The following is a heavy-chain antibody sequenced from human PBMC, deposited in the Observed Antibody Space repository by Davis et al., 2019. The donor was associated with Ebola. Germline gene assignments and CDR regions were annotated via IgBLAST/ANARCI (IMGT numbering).Heavy chain of an antibody. D-gene: IGHD5-24*01. CDR3: TRASEGSSREV. CDR1: GFTFSGSA. V-gene: IGHV3-73*01. Sequence: ESLKISCAASGFTFSGSAMHWVRQASGKGLEWVGRIRSKANSYATAYAASVKGRFTISRDDSKNTAYLQMNSLKTEDTAVYYCTRASEGSSREVWGQGTLVTVSS. CDR2: IRSKANSYAT. J-gene: IGHJ4*02.